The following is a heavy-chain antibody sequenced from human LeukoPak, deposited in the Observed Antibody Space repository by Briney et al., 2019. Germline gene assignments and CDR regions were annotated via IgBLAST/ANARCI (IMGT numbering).Heavy chain of an antibody. Sequence: ASVKVSCKVSGYTFTDYYMHWVQQAPGKGLEWMGLVDPEDGETIYAEKFQGRVTMTTDTSTSTAYMELRSLRSDDTAVYYCARDRQWLFDSWGQGTLVTVSS. CDR3: ARDRQWLFDS. CDR1: GYTFTDYY. J-gene: IGHJ4*02. V-gene: IGHV1-69-2*01. CDR2: VDPEDGET. D-gene: IGHD6-19*01.